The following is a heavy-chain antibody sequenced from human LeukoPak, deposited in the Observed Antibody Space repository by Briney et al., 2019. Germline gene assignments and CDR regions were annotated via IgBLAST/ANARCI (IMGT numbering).Heavy chain of an antibody. CDR3: ARRARHSDIWYWYFDL. CDR1: GYSFTNYW. J-gene: IGHJ2*01. D-gene: IGHD1-26*01. V-gene: IGHV5-51*01. CDR2: IYPHDSDT. Sequence: GESLKISCKGSGYSFTNYWIGWVRQMPGKGLEWMGIIYPHDSDTRYSPSFQGQVTISADKSISTAYLQWRSLKASDTALYYCARRARHSDIWYWYFDLWGRGSLVTVSS.